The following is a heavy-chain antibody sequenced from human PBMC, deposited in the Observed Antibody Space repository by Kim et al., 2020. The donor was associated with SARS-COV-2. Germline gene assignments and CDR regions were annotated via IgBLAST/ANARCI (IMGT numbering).Heavy chain of an antibody. D-gene: IGHD6-13*01. J-gene: IGHJ6*02. Sequence: GGSLRLSCAASGFTFSSYSMNWVRQAPGKGLEWVSSISSSSSYIYYADSVKGRFTISRDNAKNSLYLQMNSLRAEDTAVYYCARDLGRGIAAAGTGYYYYGMDVWGQGTTVTVSS. CDR1: GFTFSSYS. V-gene: IGHV3-21*04. CDR3: ARDLGRGIAAAGTGYYYYGMDV. CDR2: ISSSSSYI.